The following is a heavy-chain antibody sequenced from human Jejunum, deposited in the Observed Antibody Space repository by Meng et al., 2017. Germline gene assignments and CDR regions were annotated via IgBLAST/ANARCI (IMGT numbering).Heavy chain of an antibody. Sequence: QVPLQQWGAGLLKPPETLSLTCAVYGGSSSGFYLSWIRQPPGKGLEWIGEIHPSGSTDYNPSLKSRLTISLDTSKNQFSLSLNSATAADTGIYYCTRGTDRAKSGDYWGQGTLVTVSS. V-gene: IGHV4-34*01. CDR2: IHPSGST. CDR1: GGSSSGFY. J-gene: IGHJ4*02. CDR3: TRGTDRAKSGDY. D-gene: IGHD1-14*01.